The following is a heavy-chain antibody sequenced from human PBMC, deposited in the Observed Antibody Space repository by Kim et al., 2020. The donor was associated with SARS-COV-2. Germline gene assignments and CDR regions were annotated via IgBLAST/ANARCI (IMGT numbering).Heavy chain of an antibody. V-gene: IGHV3-30-3*01. CDR3: ARDTWARLRGLTYSYYGMDV. CDR1: GFTFSSCA. CDR2: ISYDGSNK. J-gene: IGHJ6*02. Sequence: GGSLRHSCAASGFTFSSCAIHWVRQAPGKGLEWVAVISYDGSNKNYADSVKGRFTISRDNSKNTLYLQMNSLRAEHTALYYCARDTWARLRGLTYSYYGMDVWGQGTTVTVSS. D-gene: IGHD3-10*01.